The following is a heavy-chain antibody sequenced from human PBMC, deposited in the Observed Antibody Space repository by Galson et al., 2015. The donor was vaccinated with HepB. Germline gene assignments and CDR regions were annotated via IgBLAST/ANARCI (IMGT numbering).Heavy chain of an antibody. CDR1: GFTFSSYA. D-gene: IGHD3-3*01. CDR2: ISGSGGST. CDR3: ANDPPPHYDFWSGQNFDY. V-gene: IGHV3-23*01. Sequence: SLRLSCAASGFTFSSYAMSWVRQAPGKGLEWVSAISGSGGSTYYADSVKGRFTISRDNSKNTLYLQMNSLRAEDTAVYYCANDPPPHYDFWSGQNFDYWGQGTLVTVSS. J-gene: IGHJ4*02.